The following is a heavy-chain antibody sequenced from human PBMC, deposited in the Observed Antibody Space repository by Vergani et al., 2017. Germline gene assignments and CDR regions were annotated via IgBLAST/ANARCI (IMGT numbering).Heavy chain of an antibody. D-gene: IGHD5-24*01. CDR2: VHTDGTA. CDR1: GASISSYF. V-gene: IGHV4-4*07. Sequence: VQLQESGPGLLKPSETLSLTCSVSGASISSYFLSWIRQPAGKGLEWLGRVHTDGTAYYNPSLRTRVRLSADLSQSQFSLKMTSLTAADTAVYFCARDQWDDDGPRGWFAPWGQGILVTVSS. J-gene: IGHJ5*02. CDR3: ARDQWDDDGPRGWFAP.